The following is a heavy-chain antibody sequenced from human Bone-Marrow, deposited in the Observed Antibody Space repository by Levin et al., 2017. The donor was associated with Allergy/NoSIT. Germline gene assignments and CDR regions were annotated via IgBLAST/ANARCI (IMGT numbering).Heavy chain of an antibody. CDR3: ATDLRYPFTFDI. V-gene: IGHV3-15*01. CDR2: VISLANGGTA. CDR1: GFTFSNAW. Sequence: GGSLRLSCKASGFTFSNAWMSWVRQAPGKGLEWIGRVISLANGGTADYAAPVEGRFTISRDDSQNTVFLQMNSLKTEDTAVYYCATDLRYPFTFDIWGQGTLVTVSS. J-gene: IGHJ3*02. D-gene: IGHD3-9*01.